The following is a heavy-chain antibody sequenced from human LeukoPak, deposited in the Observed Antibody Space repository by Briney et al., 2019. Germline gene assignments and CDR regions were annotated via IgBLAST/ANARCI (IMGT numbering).Heavy chain of an antibody. V-gene: IGHV3-49*03. Sequence: GGSLRLSCAASGFTFSSYAMSWFRQASGKGLEWVGFIRSKAYGGTTEYAASVKGRFTISRDDSKSIAYLQMNSLKTEDTAVYYCTREGGYDLYYYYYMDVWGKGTTVTVSS. J-gene: IGHJ6*03. D-gene: IGHD5-12*01. CDR3: TREGGYDLYYYYYMDV. CDR1: GFTFSSYA. CDR2: IRSKAYGGTT.